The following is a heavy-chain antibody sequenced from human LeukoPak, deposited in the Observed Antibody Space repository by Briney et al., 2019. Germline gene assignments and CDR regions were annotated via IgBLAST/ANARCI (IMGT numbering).Heavy chain of an antibody. CDR3: ARDLYYYGSGSFGKYYYYGMDV. J-gene: IGHJ6*02. Sequence: GGSLRLSCAASGFTVTSNYMSRVRQAPGKGLEWVSVIYSGSTYYADSVKGRFTISRDNSKNTLYLQMNSLRAEDTAVYYCARDLYYYGSGSFGKYYYYGMDVWGQGTTVTVSS. V-gene: IGHV3-66*03. CDR2: IYSGST. CDR1: GFTVTSNY. D-gene: IGHD3-10*01.